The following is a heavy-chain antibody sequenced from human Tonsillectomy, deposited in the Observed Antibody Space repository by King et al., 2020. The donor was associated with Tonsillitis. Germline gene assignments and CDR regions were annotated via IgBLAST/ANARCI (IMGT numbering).Heavy chain of an antibody. Sequence: VQLVESWGGVVQPGGSLRLSCAASGFTFSNYGMHWVRQAPGKGLEWVAFIRYDGSNKYYADSVKGRFTISRDNSKNTLYLQMNSLRAEDTAVYYCAKDEGQWLLEMDYFAYWGQGTLVTVSS. CDR3: AKDEGQWLLEMDYFAY. D-gene: IGHD6-19*01. J-gene: IGHJ4*02. CDR1: GFTFSNYG. V-gene: IGHV3-30*02. CDR2: IRYDGSNK.